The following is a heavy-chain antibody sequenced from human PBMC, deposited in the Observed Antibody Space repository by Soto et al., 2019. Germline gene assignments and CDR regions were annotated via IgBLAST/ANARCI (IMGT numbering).Heavy chain of an antibody. CDR3: AHEDYGGNDYYYYGMDV. Sequence: SGPTLVNPTQTLTLTCTFSGSSLSTSGVGVGWIRQPPGKALEWLALIYWDDDKRYSPSLKSRLTITKDTSKNQVVLTMTNMDPVDTATYYCAHEDYGGNDYYYYGMDVWGQGTTVTVSS. D-gene: IGHD4-17*01. J-gene: IGHJ6*02. CDR2: IYWDDDK. V-gene: IGHV2-5*02. CDR1: GSSLSTSGVG.